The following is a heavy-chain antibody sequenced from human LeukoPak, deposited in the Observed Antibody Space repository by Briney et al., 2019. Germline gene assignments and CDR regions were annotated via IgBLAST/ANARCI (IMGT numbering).Heavy chain of an antibody. CDR2: IYSGGTT. CDR3: ARDRLVAATGTDY. Sequence: PGGSLRLSCAASGFTLSSNYMSWVRQAPGKGLEWVSVIYSGGTTYYADSVKGRFTISRDNSKNTLYLQMNSLRAEDTAVYYCARDRLVAATGTDYWGQGTLVTVSS. J-gene: IGHJ4*02. CDR1: GFTLSSNY. V-gene: IGHV3-66*01. D-gene: IGHD2-15*01.